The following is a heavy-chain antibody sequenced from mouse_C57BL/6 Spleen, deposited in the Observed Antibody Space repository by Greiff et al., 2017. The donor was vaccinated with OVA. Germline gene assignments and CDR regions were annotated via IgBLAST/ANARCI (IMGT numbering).Heavy chain of an antibody. D-gene: IGHD2-4*01. V-gene: IGHV6-6*01. CDR3: TRGYDYDGGFAY. J-gene: IGHJ3*01. Sequence: EVQLVESGGGLVQPGGSMKLSCAASGFTFSDAWMDWVRQSPEKGLEWVAEIRNKANNHATYYAESVKGRFTISRDDSKSSVYLQMNSLRAEDTGIYYCTRGYDYDGGFAYWGQGTLVTVSA. CDR1: GFTFSDAW. CDR2: IRNKANNHAT.